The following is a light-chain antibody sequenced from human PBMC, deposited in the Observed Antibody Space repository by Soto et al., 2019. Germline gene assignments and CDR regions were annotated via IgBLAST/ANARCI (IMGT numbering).Light chain of an antibody. V-gene: IGKV3-15*01. CDR3: QQYNNWPQT. CDR1: QSVSSSY. CDR2: GAS. J-gene: IGKJ1*01. Sequence: EIVFTQSPGTLSLSPGERATFSCRASQSVSSSYIAWYQQKRGQAPRRLIYGASTRATGIPARFSGSGSGTEFTLTISSLQSEDFAVYYCQQYNNWPQTFGQGTKVDIK.